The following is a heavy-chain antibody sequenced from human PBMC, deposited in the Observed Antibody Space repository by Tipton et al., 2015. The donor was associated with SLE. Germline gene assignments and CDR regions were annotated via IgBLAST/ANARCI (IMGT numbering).Heavy chain of an antibody. CDR3: ARGMVTWRGAILGVDV. V-gene: IGHV4-39*07. CDR1: GGSIRSSNYY. CDR2: IYYSGST. Sequence: TLSLTCTVSGGSIRSSNYYWGWIRQPPGKGLEWIGSIYYSGSTHYNPSLKSRVTILVDTSKNQFSLKLSSVTAADTAVYYCARGMVTWRGAILGVDVWGQGTTVNVSS. J-gene: IGHJ6*02. D-gene: IGHD2-21*02.